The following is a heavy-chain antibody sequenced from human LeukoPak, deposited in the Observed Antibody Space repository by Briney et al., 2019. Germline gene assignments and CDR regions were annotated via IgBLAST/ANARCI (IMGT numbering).Heavy chain of an antibody. V-gene: IGHV1-24*01. J-gene: IGHJ4*02. CDR1: GYTLTELS. CDR3: ATGYDSSGYLLPYLDY. Sequence: RASVKLSCNVSGYTLTELSMHGVRQAPGKGHEWRGGFDPEDGASIYAQKFQSRVTMTEDTSTDTAYMELSSLRSEDTAVYYCATGYDSSGYLLPYLDYWGQGTLVTVSS. CDR2: FDPEDGAS. D-gene: IGHD3-22*01.